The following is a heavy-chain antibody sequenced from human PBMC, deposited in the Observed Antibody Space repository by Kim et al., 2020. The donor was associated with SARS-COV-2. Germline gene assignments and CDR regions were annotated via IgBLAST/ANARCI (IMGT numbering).Heavy chain of an antibody. Sequence: ADAVTGRFTISRDNSKNTLYRQVDSLRVEDRAVYYCAKDCSGGTCSGAFDVWGPGTMVTVSS. D-gene: IGHD2-15*01. CDR3: AKDCSGGTCSGAFDV. J-gene: IGHJ3*01. V-gene: IGHV3-30-3*02.